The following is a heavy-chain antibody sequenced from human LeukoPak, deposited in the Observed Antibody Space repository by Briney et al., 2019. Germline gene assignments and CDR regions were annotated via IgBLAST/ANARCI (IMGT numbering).Heavy chain of an antibody. J-gene: IGHJ5*02. CDR1: GGSISSYY. CDR3: ARDLDGSATSWFDP. D-gene: IGHD3-10*01. Sequence: SETLSLTCTVSGGSISSYYWSWIRQPPGKGLEWIGYIYYSGSTNYNPSLKSRVTISVDTSKNQFSLKLSSVTAADTAVYYCARDLDGSATSWFDPWGQGTLVTVSS. CDR2: IYYSGST. V-gene: IGHV4-59*01.